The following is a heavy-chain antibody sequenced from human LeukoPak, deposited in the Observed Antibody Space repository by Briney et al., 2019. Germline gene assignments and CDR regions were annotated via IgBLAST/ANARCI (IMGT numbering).Heavy chain of an antibody. CDR1: GFTFDDYG. CDR2: INWNGGST. D-gene: IGHD3-10*01. CDR3: FYYGSGSYYYFDY. V-gene: IGHV3-20*04. Sequence: PGGSLRLSCAASGFTFDDYGMSWVRQAPGKGLEWVSGINWNGGSTGYADSVKGRFTISRDNAKNSLYLQMNSLRAEDTAVYYCFYYGSGSYYYFDYWGQGTLVTVSS. J-gene: IGHJ4*02.